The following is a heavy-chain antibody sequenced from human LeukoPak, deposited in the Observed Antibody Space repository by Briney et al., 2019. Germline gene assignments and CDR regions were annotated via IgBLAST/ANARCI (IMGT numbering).Heavy chain of an antibody. Sequence: GGSLRLSCAASGFTFSSYSMNWVRQAPGKGLEWVSYISSSSSTIYYADSVKGRFTISRDNAKNSLYLQMNSLRAEDTAVYYCARAPRFVDSSGYYNYWGQETLVTVSS. CDR1: GFTFSSYS. CDR2: ISSSSSTI. CDR3: ARAPRFVDSSGYYNY. D-gene: IGHD3-22*01. J-gene: IGHJ4*02. V-gene: IGHV3-48*04.